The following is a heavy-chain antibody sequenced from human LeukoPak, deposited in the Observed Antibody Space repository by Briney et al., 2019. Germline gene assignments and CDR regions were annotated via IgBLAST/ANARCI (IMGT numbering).Heavy chain of an antibody. D-gene: IGHD3-9*01. V-gene: IGHV1-2*02. Sequence: GASVKVSCKASGYTFTDHHMHWVRQAPGQGLEWMGWINPNSGGTNYAQKFQGRVTMTRDTSISTAYMELSRLRSDDTAIYYCAVDYDLLTSYYTDLGYWGQGTLVTVSS. J-gene: IGHJ4*02. CDR2: INPNSGGT. CDR1: GYTFTDHH. CDR3: AVDYDLLTSYYTDLGY.